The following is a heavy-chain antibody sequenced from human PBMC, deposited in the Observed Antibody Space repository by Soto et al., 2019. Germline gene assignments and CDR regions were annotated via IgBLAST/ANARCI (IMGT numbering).Heavy chain of an antibody. CDR1: GFTFDDYT. D-gene: IGHD6-6*01. CDR2: ISWDGGST. V-gene: IGHV3-43*01. Sequence: GGSLRLSCAASGFTFDDYTMHWVRQAPGKGLEWVSLISWDGGSTYYADSVKGRFTISRDNSKNSLYLQMNSLGTEDTALYYCAKVASPSSSPAEEVYYGMDVWGQGTTVTVSS. J-gene: IGHJ6*02. CDR3: AKVASPSSSPAEEVYYGMDV.